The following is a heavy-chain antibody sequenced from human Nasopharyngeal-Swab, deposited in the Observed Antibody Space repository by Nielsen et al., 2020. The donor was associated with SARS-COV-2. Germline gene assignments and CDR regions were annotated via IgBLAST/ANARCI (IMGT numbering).Heavy chain of an antibody. V-gene: IGHV3-13*05. J-gene: IGHJ6*03. CDR1: GFTFSDYD. CDR2: IGTAGGP. Sequence: GESLKISCAAFGFTFSDYDMHWVRQATGKGLEWVSAIGTAGGPYYPGSVKGRFTISRENAKNSLYLQMNSLRAGDTAVYYCARGGYDYYMDVWGKGTTVTVSS. CDR3: ARGGYDYYMDV.